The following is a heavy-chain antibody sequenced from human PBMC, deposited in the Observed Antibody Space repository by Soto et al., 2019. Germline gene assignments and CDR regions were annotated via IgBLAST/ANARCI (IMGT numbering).Heavy chain of an antibody. CDR3: ARLAYCGGDCYPDYYYYYMDV. J-gene: IGHJ6*03. CDR2: ISAYNGNT. V-gene: IGHV1-18*01. D-gene: IGHD2-21*01. Sequence: ASVKVSCKASGYTFTSYGISWVRRAPGQGLEWMGWISAYNGNTNYAQKLQGRVTMTTDTSTSTAYMELRSLRSDDTAVYYCARLAYCGGDCYPDYYYYYMDVWGKGTTVTVSS. CDR1: GYTFTSYG.